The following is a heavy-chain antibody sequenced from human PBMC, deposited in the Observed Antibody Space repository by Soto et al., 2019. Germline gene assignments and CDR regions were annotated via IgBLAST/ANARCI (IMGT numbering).Heavy chain of an antibody. CDR2: ISPYNRDT. Sequence: GASVKVSCKASGYTFTRYGISWVRQAPGQGLEWMAWISPYNRDTNHAQKFQGRVTLTTDTSTSTAYMELRSLISDDTAVYYCARDRLPFLTLGSYGVDVWGQGTTVTVSS. CDR3: ARDRLPFLTLGSYGVDV. J-gene: IGHJ6*02. V-gene: IGHV1-18*04. CDR1: GYTFTRYG. D-gene: IGHD3-3*01.